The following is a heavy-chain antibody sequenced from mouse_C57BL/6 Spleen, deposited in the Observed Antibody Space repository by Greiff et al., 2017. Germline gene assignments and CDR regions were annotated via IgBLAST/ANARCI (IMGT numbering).Heavy chain of an antibody. J-gene: IGHJ1*03. Sequence: LMESGASVKISCKASGYAFSSYWMNWVKQRPGKGLEWIGQIYPGDGDTNYNGKFKGKATLTADKSSSTAYMQLSSLTSEDSAVYFCARHGSSYGWYFDVWGTGTTVTVSS. CDR2: IYPGDGDT. V-gene: IGHV1-80*01. D-gene: IGHD1-1*01. CDR3: ARHGSSYGWYFDV. CDR1: GYAFSSYW.